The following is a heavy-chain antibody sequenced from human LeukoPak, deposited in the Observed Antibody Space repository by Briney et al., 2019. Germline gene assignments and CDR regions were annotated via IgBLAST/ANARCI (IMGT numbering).Heavy chain of an antibody. Sequence: GGPLRLSCAASGFTFSRYRMSWAREAPGKGLEWVANIKQDGSEKYYVDSVKGRFTISRDNAKNSVYLQTDCLRAEDRAVYYCAREGRTGFFDYWGQGTLVSVSS. CDR1: GFTFSRYR. J-gene: IGHJ4*02. CDR2: IKQDGSEK. V-gene: IGHV3-7*01. D-gene: IGHD2-15*01. CDR3: AREGRTGFFDY.